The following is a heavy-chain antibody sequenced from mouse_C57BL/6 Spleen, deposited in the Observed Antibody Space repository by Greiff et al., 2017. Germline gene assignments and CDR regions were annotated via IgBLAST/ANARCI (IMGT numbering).Heavy chain of an antibody. V-gene: IGHV1-72*01. Sequence: VQLQQPGAELVKPGASVKLSCKASGYTFTSYWMHWVKQRPGRGLEWIGRIDPNSGGTKYNEKFKSKATLTVDKPSSTAYMQLSSLPSADSAVXYGAHTAQAGAMDYWGQGTSVTVSS. CDR1: GYTFTSYW. CDR2: IDPNSGGT. D-gene: IGHD3-2*02. J-gene: IGHJ4*01. CDR3: AHTAQAGAMDY.